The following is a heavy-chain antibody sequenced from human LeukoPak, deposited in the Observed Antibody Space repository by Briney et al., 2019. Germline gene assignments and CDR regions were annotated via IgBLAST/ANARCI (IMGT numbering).Heavy chain of an antibody. J-gene: IGHJ4*02. D-gene: IGHD3-10*01. Sequence: SETLSLTCTVSGGSITPYFWSWIRQTPGKGLEWVGTFYYSGRTYYNPSLNSRVSVSVDTSQNHFSLHLNSVTAADTAVYYCATLRRYGSGTNYPPGYFDYWGQGTLVSVSS. CDR3: ATLRRYGSGTNYPPGYFDY. V-gene: IGHV4-59*05. CDR1: GGSITPYF. CDR2: FYYSGRT.